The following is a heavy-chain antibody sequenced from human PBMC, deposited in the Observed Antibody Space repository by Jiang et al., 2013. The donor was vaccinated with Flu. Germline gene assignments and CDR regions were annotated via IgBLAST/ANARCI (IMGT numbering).Heavy chain of an antibody. D-gene: IGHD4-11*01. CDR3: TREGATVYYDMDV. Sequence: LVQPGRSLRLSCTTSGFTFGDYVMSWFRQAPGKGLEWVGFIRSKAYGGTTEYAASVKGRFTTSRDDSKSIAYLQMNSLKTEDTGVYYCTREGATVYYDMDVWGQGTTVTVSS. CDR2: IRSKAYGGTT. V-gene: IGHV3-49*03. CDR1: GFTFGDYV. J-gene: IGHJ6*02.